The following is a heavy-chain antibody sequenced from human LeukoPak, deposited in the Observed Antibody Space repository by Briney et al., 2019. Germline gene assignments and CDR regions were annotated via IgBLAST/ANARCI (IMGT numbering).Heavy chain of an antibody. D-gene: IGHD3-3*01. CDR2: IYYTGST. CDR3: TRSLGVVIHGGMDV. CDR1: GGSISSYH. J-gene: IGHJ6*02. V-gene: IGHV4-59*01. Sequence: KPSETLSLTCTVSGGSISSYHWSWIRQPPGKGLEWIGHIYYTGSTNYNPSLKSRVTISLDTSKNQFSLKLSSVTAADTAVYYRTRSLGVVIHGGMDVWGQGTTVTVSS.